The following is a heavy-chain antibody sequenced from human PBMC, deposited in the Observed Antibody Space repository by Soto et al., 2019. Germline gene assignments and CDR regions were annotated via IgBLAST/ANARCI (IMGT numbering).Heavy chain of an antibody. D-gene: IGHD4-17*01. J-gene: IGHJ4*02. CDR1: GCSISSGGYY. V-gene: IGHV4-31*03. CDR3: ARTPMTTVTAFDY. Sequence: QVQLQESGPGLVKPSQTLSLTCTVSGCSISSGGYYWSWILQHPGKGLEWIGYIYYSGSTYYNPSLKSRVTISVDTSKNQFSLKLSSVTAADTAVYYCARTPMTTVTAFDYWGQGTLVTVSS. CDR2: IYYSGST.